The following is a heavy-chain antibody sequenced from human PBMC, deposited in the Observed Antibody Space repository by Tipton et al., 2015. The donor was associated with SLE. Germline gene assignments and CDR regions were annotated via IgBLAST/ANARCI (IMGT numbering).Heavy chain of an antibody. CDR1: GFTFSDYA. CDR3: AKDHRTGGLYYYYYMDV. CDR2: VYSGGNT. V-gene: IGHV3-23*03. D-gene: IGHD3/OR15-3a*01. J-gene: IGHJ6*03. Sequence: SLRLSCAASGFTFSDYAMSWVRQAPGKGLEWVSVVYSGGNTHYADSVKGRFTISRDNSKNTLHLQMNSLRAEDTAVYYCAKDHRTGGLYYYYYMDVWGKGTTVTVSS.